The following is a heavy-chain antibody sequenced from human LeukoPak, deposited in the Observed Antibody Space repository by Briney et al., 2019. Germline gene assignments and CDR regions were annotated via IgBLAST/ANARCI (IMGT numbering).Heavy chain of an antibody. V-gene: IGHV4-59*01. Sequence: SETLSLTCTVSGGSISSYYWSWIRQPPGKGLECIGYIYYSGSTNYNPSLKSRVTISVDTSKNQFSLKLSSVTAADTAVYYCARGFSRYCSSTSCLLPASWFDPWGQGTLVTVSS. D-gene: IGHD2-2*01. CDR2: IYYSGST. CDR1: GGSISSYY. CDR3: ARGFSRYCSSTSCLLPASWFDP. J-gene: IGHJ5*02.